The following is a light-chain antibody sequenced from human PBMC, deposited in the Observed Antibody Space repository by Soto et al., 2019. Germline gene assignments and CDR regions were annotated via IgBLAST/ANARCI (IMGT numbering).Light chain of an antibody. CDR2: EVS. CDR3: SSYRSTNTPYV. J-gene: IGLJ1*01. CDR1: GSDIGDYKY. V-gene: IGLV2-14*01. Sequence: QSALTQPASVSGSPGQSITISCTGTGSDIGDYKYLSWYQQRPGKAPKLMIYEVSNRPSGVSNRFSGSKSGNTASLTISGLQADDEADYYCSSYRSTNTPYVFGTGTKVTVL.